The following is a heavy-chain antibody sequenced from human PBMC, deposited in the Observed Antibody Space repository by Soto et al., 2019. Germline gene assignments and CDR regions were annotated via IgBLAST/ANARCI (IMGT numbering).Heavy chain of an antibody. CDR2: IYHSGST. V-gene: IGHV4-4*02. CDR1: GGSISSSNW. Sequence: SETLSLTCAVSGGSISSSNWWSWVRQPPGKGLEWIGEIYHSGSTYYNPSLKSRVTISLDTSKNQFSLKVTSMTAADTAVYFCARARGGDTGAHASLFDRWGQGNLVTVSS. CDR3: ARARGGDTGAHASLFDR. D-gene: IGHD2-8*01. J-gene: IGHJ5*02.